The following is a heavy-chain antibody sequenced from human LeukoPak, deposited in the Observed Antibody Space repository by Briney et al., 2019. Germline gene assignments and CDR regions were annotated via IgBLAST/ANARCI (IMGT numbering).Heavy chain of an antibody. CDR1: GFTFSSYA. Sequence: GKSLRLSCAASGFTFSSYAMHWVRQAPGKGLEWVSLISNDGSNKYYADSVKGRFTISRDNSKNTLYLQMNSLRAEDTAVYYCAKDYYDSSGYFYYYYGMDVWGQGTTVTVSS. V-gene: IGHV3-30-3*01. J-gene: IGHJ6*02. CDR2: ISNDGSNK. CDR3: AKDYYDSSGYFYYYYGMDV. D-gene: IGHD3-22*01.